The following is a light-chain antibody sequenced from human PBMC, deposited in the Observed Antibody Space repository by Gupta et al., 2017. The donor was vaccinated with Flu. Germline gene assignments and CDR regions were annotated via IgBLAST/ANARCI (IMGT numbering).Light chain of an antibody. Sequence: GKTANITCSGDIGGNKYACWQQQKAGQPHLLVVYQDSKRPAGIPGRFSGSSSGNTATLTIAGPPEVEAADYYCQAVDRNTDYVFGAGTKITVL. CDR2: QDS. CDR1: IGGNKY. CDR3: QAVDRNTDYV. J-gene: IGLJ1*01. V-gene: IGLV3-1*01.